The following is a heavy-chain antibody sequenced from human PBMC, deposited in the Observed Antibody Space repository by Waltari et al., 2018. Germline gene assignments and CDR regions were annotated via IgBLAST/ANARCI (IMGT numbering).Heavy chain of an antibody. D-gene: IGHD4-4*01. Sequence: QVHLVESGGGVVQPGSTLRLSCAAPGFTFRTSVLHWVRQSPGKGLEWVAFISNDGNSKYNADPVKGRFTISRDNSDNTLFLQMSRLRTEDTAMFYCARGVGFSNYGYLDFWGQGTLVSVSS. J-gene: IGHJ4*02. CDR3: ARGVGFSNYGYLDF. CDR2: ISNDGNSK. CDR1: GFTFRTSV. V-gene: IGHV3-30*03.